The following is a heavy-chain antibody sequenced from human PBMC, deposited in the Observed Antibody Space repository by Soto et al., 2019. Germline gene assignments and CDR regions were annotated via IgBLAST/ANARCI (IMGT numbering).Heavy chain of an antibody. D-gene: IGHD6-25*01. J-gene: IGHJ6*02. CDR2: IHYSGST. CDR3: ARQVSSAWPPYYYDMDV. Sequence: SETLSLTCTVSGGSIRSYFWSWIRQPPGRGLEWIGHIHYSGSTNYNPSLKSRVTISVGTSKNQVSLKLSSVTAADTAMYFCARQVSSAWPPYYYDMDVWGQGTTVTVS. V-gene: IGHV4-59*08. CDR1: GGSIRSYF.